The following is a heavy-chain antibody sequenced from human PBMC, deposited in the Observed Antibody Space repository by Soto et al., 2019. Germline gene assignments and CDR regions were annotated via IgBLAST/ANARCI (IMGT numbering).Heavy chain of an antibody. CDR2: INPSGGST. D-gene: IGHD3-3*01. V-gene: IGHV1-46*01. CDR1: GYTFTNYY. CDR3: ARDLRPSITVFGVETTAAFDL. Sequence: ASVKVSCKASGYTFTNYYMHWVRQAPGQGLEWVGIINPSGGSTKYAQKFQGRVTMTRDTSTNTVYMELSSLRSEGTAVYYCARDLRPSITVFGVETTAAFDLWGQGTMVTVSS. J-gene: IGHJ3*01.